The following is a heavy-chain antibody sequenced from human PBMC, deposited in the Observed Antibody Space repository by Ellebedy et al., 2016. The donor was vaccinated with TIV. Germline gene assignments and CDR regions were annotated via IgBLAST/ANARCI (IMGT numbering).Heavy chain of an antibody. CDR1: GGSISNSDYY. V-gene: IGHV4-39*07. CDR3: ARDPALPRGRLDT. Sequence: MPSETLSLTCTVSGGSISNSDYYWNWIRQPPGKGLEWIGSIYYSGSAYYNPSLKRRVTVSVDTSKNQFSLNLSSGTAADTAVDYCARDPALPRGRLDTWGQGTLVTVSS. J-gene: IGHJ5*02. CDR2: IYYSGSA.